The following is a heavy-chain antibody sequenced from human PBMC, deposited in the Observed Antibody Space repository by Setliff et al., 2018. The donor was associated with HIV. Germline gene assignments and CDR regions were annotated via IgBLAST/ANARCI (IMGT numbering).Heavy chain of an antibody. CDR3: TRGSSYGWH. D-gene: IGHD6-19*01. J-gene: IGHJ4*02. CDR2: IKSKIYGGTT. CDR1: GFTFSNYG. V-gene: IGHV3-49*04. Sequence: PGGSLRLSCAASGFTFSNYGMHWVRQAPGKGLEWVGFIKSKIYGGTTEYAASVKGRFTISRDDSNSIAYLQMDSLKTEDTAVYYCTRGSSYGWHWGQGTLVTVSS.